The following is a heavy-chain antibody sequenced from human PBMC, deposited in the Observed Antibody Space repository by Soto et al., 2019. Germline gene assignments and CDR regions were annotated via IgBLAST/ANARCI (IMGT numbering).Heavy chain of an antibody. CDR1: GGSISSSNW. J-gene: IGHJ3*02. CDR3: ATELGASYYGSGSHQGIVAFDI. CDR2: IYHSGST. D-gene: IGHD3-10*01. V-gene: IGHV4-4*02. Sequence: QVQLQESGPGLVKPSGTLSLTCAVSGGSISSSNWWSWVRQPPGKGLEWIGEIYHSGSTNYNPSLKSRVTISVDKSKNQFSLKLSSVTAADTAVYYCATELGASYYGSGSHQGIVAFDIWGQGTMVTVSS.